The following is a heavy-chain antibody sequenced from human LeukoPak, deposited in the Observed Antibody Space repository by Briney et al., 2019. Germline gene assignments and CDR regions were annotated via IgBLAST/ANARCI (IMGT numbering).Heavy chain of an antibody. Sequence: SETLSLTCTVSGGSISSYYWSWIRQPPGKGLEWIGYIYYSGSTNYNPSLKSRVTISVDTSKNQFSLKLSSVTAADTAVYYCARFRSSGYYYYYYMDVWGKGTTVTISS. D-gene: IGHD6-19*01. J-gene: IGHJ6*03. V-gene: IGHV4-59*01. CDR2: IYYSGST. CDR1: GGSISSYY. CDR3: ARFRSSGYYYYYYMDV.